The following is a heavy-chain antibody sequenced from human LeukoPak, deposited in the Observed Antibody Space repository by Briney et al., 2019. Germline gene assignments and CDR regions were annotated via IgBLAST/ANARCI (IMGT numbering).Heavy chain of an antibody. V-gene: IGHV3-30*03. CDR3: ARVRAVAGNYYFDY. CDR1: GFTFSSYG. CDR2: ISYDGSNK. J-gene: IGHJ4*02. D-gene: IGHD6-19*01. Sequence: GGSLRLSCAASGFTFSSYGMHWVRQAPGKGLEWVAVISYDGSNKYYADSVKGRFTISRDNSKNTLYLQMNSLRAEDTAVYYCARVRAVAGNYYFDYWGQGTLVTVSS.